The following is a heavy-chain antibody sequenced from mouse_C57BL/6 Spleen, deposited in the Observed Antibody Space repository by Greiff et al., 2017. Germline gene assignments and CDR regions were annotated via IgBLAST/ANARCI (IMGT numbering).Heavy chain of an antibody. CDR3: ASKGIYYYGSSYGAMDY. CDR1: GYAFSSSW. J-gene: IGHJ4*01. D-gene: IGHD1-1*01. CDR2: IYPGDGDT. Sequence: VQLQQSGPELVKPGASVKISCKASGYAFSSSWMNWVKQRPGKGLEWIGRIYPGDGDTNYNGKFKGKATLTADKSSSKAYMQLSSLTSEDSAVYFCASKGIYYYGSSYGAMDYWGQGTSVTVSS. V-gene: IGHV1-82*01.